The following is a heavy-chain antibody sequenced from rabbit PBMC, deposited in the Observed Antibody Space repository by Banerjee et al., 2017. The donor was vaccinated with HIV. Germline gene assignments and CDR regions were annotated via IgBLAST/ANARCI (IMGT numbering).Heavy chain of an antibody. D-gene: IGHD1-1*01. V-gene: IGHV1S45*01. J-gene: IGHJ4*01. CDR3: ARDLVGVIGWNFNL. CDR2: INIVTGKA. CDR1: GFSFSNKAV. Sequence: QEQLVESGGGLVKPEGSLKLSCTASGFSFSNKAVMCWVRQTPGKGLEWIACINIVTGKAVYARWAKGRFIMSRTSSTTVTLQMTSLTAADTTTYLCARDLVGVIGWNFNLWGQGTLVTVS.